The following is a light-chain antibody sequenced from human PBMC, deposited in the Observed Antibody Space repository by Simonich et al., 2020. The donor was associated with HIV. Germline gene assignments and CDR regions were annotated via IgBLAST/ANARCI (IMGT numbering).Light chain of an antibody. Sequence: DIVMTQSPDSLAVSLGERATINCNSSQSVLYSSNNKNYLAWYQQKPGQPPKLLIYWASTRESGVPDRFRGSGSGTDFTLTISSLQAEDVAVYYCQQYYITPPTFGQGTQVEIK. V-gene: IGKV4-1*01. CDR3: QQYYITPPT. J-gene: IGKJ1*01. CDR1: QSVLYSSNNKNY. CDR2: WAS.